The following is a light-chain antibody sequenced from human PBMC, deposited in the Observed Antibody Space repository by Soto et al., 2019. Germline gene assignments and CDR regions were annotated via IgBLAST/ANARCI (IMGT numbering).Light chain of an antibody. J-gene: IGKJ2*01. Sequence: DIQMTQSPSTLSESIGDTVIITCRASQSINSWLAWYQQKPGKAPKLLIHKASTLESGVPSRFSGSESGTEFTLTISSLQPDDFATFYCQQYDRFPYTFGQGTKLEIK. CDR3: QQYDRFPYT. CDR1: QSINSW. CDR2: KAS. V-gene: IGKV1-5*03.